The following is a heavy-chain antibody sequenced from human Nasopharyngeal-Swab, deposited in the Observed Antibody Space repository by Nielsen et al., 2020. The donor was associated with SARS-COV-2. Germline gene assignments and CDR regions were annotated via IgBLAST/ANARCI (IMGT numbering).Heavy chain of an antibody. J-gene: IGHJ4*02. Sequence: VRQAPGKGLEWVAVIWYDGSNKYYADSVKGRFTISRDNAKNSLYLQMNSLRAEDTAVYYCARVSDYGGNTDYWGQGTLVTVSS. D-gene: IGHD4-23*01. CDR3: ARVSDYGGNTDY. CDR2: IWYDGSNK. V-gene: IGHV3-33*01.